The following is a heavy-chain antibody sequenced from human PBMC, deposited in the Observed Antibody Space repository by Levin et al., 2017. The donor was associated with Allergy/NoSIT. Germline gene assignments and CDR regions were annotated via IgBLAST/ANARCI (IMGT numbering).Heavy chain of an antibody. D-gene: IGHD2-15*01. V-gene: IGHV4-59*08. J-gene: IGHJ6*02. CDR1: GDSISSNY. CDR2: IYYSGST. Sequence: PSETLSLTCTVSGDSISSNYWSWIRQPPEKGLEWIGYIYYSGSTNYNPSLKSRVTISIDTSKHQFSLKLSSVTAADTAVYYCARRSCSGGTCYSGSHGMDVWGQGTTVTVSS. CDR3: ARRSCSGGTCYSGSHGMDV.